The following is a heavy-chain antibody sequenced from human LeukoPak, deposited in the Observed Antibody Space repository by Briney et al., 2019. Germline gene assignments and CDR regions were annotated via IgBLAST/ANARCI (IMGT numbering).Heavy chain of an antibody. CDR1: GYTLTELS. CDR2: FDPEDGET. Sequence: ASVKVSCKVSGYTLTELSMHWVRQGPGEGLEWMGGFDPEDGETIYAQKFQGRVIVTEDTSTDTAYMEMSSLRSEDTAIYYCAAGSGSYYRITYWGQGALVTVSS. CDR3: AAGSGSYYRITY. D-gene: IGHD1-26*01. J-gene: IGHJ4*02. V-gene: IGHV1-24*01.